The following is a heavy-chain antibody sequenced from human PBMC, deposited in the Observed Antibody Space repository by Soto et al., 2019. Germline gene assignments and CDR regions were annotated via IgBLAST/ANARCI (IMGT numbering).Heavy chain of an antibody. D-gene: IGHD3-9*01. Sequence: PGGSLRLSCAASGFSFSDYAMHWVRQAPGRGPEWLALISFNGINTYYADSVRGRFTISRDNAKNTLFLQMTTLRAEDTAVYFCARDVSGFEYFDLWGQGTLVTVSS. CDR2: ISFNGINT. CDR3: ARDVSGFEYFDL. V-gene: IGHV3-30-3*01. J-gene: IGHJ4*02. CDR1: GFSFSDYA.